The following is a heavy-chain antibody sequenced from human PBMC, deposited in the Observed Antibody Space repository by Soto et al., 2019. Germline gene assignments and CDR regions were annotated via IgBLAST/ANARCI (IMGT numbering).Heavy chain of an antibody. J-gene: IGHJ3*02. V-gene: IGHV4-4*02. CDR1: NASISSRKW. CDR3: ASKFGELLADAFDI. D-gene: IGHD3-10*01. Sequence: SETLSLTCTVSNASISSRKWWTWVRQTTGKGLEWIGEIYHSGSINHNPTLKSRVTMSVDKSKNQFSLKMTSVTAAVTGVYYCASKFGELLADAFDIWGQGTVVTVSS. CDR2: IYHSGSI.